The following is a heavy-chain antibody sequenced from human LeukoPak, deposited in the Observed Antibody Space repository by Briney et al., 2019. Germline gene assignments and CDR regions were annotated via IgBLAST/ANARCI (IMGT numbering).Heavy chain of an antibody. CDR1: GFTFSSYA. J-gene: IGHJ6*03. Sequence: GGSLRLSCAASGFTFSSYAMSWVRQAPGKGLEWVSAISGSGGSTYYADSVKGRFTISRDNSKNTLYLQMNSLRAEDTAVYYCTRDHPGYSYGSQEYHYNYMDVWGKGTTVTVSS. D-gene: IGHD5-18*01. CDR3: TRDHPGYSYGSQEYHYNYMDV. V-gene: IGHV3-23*01. CDR2: ISGSGGST.